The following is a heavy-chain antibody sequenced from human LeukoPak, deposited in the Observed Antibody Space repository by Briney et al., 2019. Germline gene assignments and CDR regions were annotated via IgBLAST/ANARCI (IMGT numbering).Heavy chain of an antibody. J-gene: IGHJ4*02. CDR2: TYYRSKWYN. Sequence: SQTLSLTCDIYGYSVSSNSAAWNWIRQSPSRGLEWLGRTYYRSKWYNDYAASVKSRISINPGTSKNQCSLHLNSVTPEDTAVYYCARDQGGSYYFDYWGQGTLVTVSS. D-gene: IGHD1-26*01. CDR1: GYSVSSNSAA. CDR3: ARDQGGSYYFDY. V-gene: IGHV6-1*01.